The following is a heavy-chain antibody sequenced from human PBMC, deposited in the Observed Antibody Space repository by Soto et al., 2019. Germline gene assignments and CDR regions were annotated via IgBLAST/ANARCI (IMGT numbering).Heavy chain of an antibody. CDR3: ARDSLGISNGMDV. J-gene: IGHJ6*02. V-gene: IGHV4-30-4*01. CDR1: GGSISSGDYY. Sequence: QVQLQESGPGMVKPSQTLSLTCTVSGGSISSGDYYWSWIRQPPGKGLEWFGYIYYSGSTYYNPSRKSRVTISVERAKNQFSLKLSSVTAADTAVYYCARDSLGISNGMDVWGQGTTVTVAS. D-gene: IGHD7-27*01. CDR2: IYYSGST.